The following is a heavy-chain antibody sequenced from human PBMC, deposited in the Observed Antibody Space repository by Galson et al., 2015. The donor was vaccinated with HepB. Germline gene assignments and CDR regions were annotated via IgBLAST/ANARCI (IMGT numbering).Heavy chain of an antibody. J-gene: IGHJ5*02. Sequence: SLRLSCAASGFTFSSYSMNWVRQAPGKGLEWVSYISSSSSTIYYADSVKGRFTISRDNAKNSLYLQMNSLRAEDTAVYYCAGSRQQLVPRWFDPWGQGTLVTVSS. D-gene: IGHD6-13*01. CDR1: GFTFSSYS. CDR2: ISSSSSTI. V-gene: IGHV3-48*01. CDR3: AGSRQQLVPRWFDP.